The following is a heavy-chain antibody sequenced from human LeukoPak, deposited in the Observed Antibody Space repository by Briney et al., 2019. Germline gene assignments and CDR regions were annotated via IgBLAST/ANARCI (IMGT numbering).Heavy chain of an antibody. CDR3: ARVYYDSSGYFYFDY. Sequence: ASLRVSSKASGYTFTIYYMHCVRQAPGQGLEWMGIINPSGGSTSYAQKFQGRVTITRDTSTSTVYMELSSLRSEDTAVYYCARVYYDSSGYFYFDYWGQGTLVTVSS. CDR1: GYTFTIYY. V-gene: IGHV1-46*01. CDR2: INPSGGST. J-gene: IGHJ4*02. D-gene: IGHD3-22*01.